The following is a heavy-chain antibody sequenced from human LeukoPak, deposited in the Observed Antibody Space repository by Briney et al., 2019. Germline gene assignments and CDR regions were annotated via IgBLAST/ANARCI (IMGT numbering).Heavy chain of an antibody. CDR1: GGSISSGGYS. D-gene: IGHD2-2*01. Sequence: PSRTLSLTCAVSGGSISSGGYSWRWVRQPPGKGLEWIGYIYHGGSTYYNPSLKSRVTISVDKSKNQFSLKLSSVTAADTAVYYCARTSSTSSHGFDPWGQRTLVTVSS. CDR2: IYHGGST. J-gene: IGHJ5*02. V-gene: IGHV4-30-2*01. CDR3: ARTSSTSSHGFDP.